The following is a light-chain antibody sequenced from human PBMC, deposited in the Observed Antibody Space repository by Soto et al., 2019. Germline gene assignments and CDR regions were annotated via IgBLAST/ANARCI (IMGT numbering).Light chain of an antibody. CDR1: QSISSW. CDR2: DAS. CDR3: QQTYTTPEIT. J-gene: IGKJ5*01. Sequence: DIQMTQSPSTLSASVGARVPITGRASQSISSWLAWYQQKPGKAPKLLIYDASSLESGVPSRFSGSGSGTEFTLTISSLQPEDFAIYYCQQTYTTPEITVGQGKRLEIK. V-gene: IGKV1-5*01.